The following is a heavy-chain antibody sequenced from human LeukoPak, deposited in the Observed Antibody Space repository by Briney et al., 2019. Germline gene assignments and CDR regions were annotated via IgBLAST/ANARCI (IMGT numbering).Heavy chain of an antibody. D-gene: IGHD3-3*01. CDR3: ARHRINPHSRVVSLDY. CDR2: IYYSGST. V-gene: IGHV4-39*01. J-gene: IGHJ4*02. CDR1: GGSISRSSYY. Sequence: PSGTLSLTCTVSGGSISRSSYYWGWIRQPPGKGLEWIGSIYYSGSTYYNPSLKCRVTISVDTSKNQFSLKLSSVTAADAAVYYCARHRINPHSRVVSLDYGGQRTLVTVSS.